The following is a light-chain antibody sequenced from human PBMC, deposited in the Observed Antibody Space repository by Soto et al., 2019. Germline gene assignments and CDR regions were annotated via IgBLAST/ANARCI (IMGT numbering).Light chain of an antibody. CDR3: AAWDNNLGGPA. CDR2: RNN. J-gene: IGLJ2*01. V-gene: IGLV1-47*01. Sequence: QAVVTQPPSASGTPGQRVSISCSGSNSNIGSKYVYWYQQLPGTAPKLLMYRNNQRPSGVPDRFSGSKSGTSASLAISGRRSEDEADYYCAAWDNNLGGPAFGGGTKLTVL. CDR1: NSNIGSKY.